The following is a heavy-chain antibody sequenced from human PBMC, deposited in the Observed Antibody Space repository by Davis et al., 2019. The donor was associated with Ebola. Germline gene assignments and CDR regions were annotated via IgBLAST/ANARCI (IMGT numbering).Heavy chain of an antibody. V-gene: IGHV1-2*04. CDR3: ARDTRGSYALGYYYYGMDV. Sequence: ASVKVSCKASGYTFTGYYMHWVRQAPGQGLEWMGWINPNSGGTNYAQKFQGWVTMTRDTSTSTVYMELSSLRSEDTAVYYCARDTRGSYALGYYYYGMDVWGQGTTVTVSS. CDR2: INPNSGGT. J-gene: IGHJ6*02. D-gene: IGHD1-26*01. CDR1: GYTFTGYY.